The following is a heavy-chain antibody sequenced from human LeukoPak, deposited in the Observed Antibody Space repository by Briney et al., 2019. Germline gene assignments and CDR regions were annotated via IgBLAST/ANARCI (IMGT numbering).Heavy chain of an antibody. Sequence: GASVKVSCKASGGTFSSYAISWVRQAPGQGLEWXXXIIPIFGTANYAQKFQGRVTITADKSTSTAYMELSSLRSEDTAVYYCARGRGYSYGFFDYWGQGTLVTVSS. CDR1: GGTFSSYA. CDR2: IIPIFGTA. V-gene: IGHV1-69*06. J-gene: IGHJ4*02. D-gene: IGHD5-18*01. CDR3: ARGRGYSYGFFDY.